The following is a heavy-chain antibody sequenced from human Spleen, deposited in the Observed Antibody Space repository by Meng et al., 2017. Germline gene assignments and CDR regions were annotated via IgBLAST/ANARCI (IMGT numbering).Heavy chain of an antibody. D-gene: IGHD4-17*01. CDR2: VYHNGKT. CDR1: GGSISSGGYY. CDR3: ARLDYGDYVYYYYYGMDV. J-gene: IGHJ6*02. Sequence: SETLSLTCTISGGSISSGGYYWSWIRQFPGKGLEWIGYVYHNGKTFENPSLKSRLTMSVDASKNQFSLKLSSVTAADTAVYYCARLDYGDYVYYYYYGMDVWGQGTTVTVSS. V-gene: IGHV4-31*03.